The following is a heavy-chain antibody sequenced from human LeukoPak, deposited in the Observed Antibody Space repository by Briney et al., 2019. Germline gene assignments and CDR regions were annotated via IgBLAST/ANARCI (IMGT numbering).Heavy chain of an antibody. CDR2: ISPKGIT. J-gene: IGHJ5*02. CDR1: GYAINIDYF. Sequence: TSETLSLTCFVSGYAINIDYFWGWIRQSPGKGLEWIGVISPKGITYYNPSLRGRVTISEDTSKNQFSLNLRSMTATDTAVYYCAREGDKYANWFDTWGQGTLVTVSS. CDR3: AREGDKYANWFDT. V-gene: IGHV4-38-2*02. D-gene: IGHD2-8*01.